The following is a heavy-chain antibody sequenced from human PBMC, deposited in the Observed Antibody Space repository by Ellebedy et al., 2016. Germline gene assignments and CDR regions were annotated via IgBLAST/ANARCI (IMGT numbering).Heavy chain of an antibody. V-gene: IGHV1-2*02. CDR2: LNTNTGGT. CDR1: GYIFTGYY. D-gene: IGHD1-26*01. CDR3: ARGSAVGATGDAFDI. J-gene: IGHJ3*02. Sequence: ASVKVSCKASGYIFTGYYMDWVRQAPGQGPEWMGWLNTNTGGTNYAQKFQGRVTMTRDTSISTAYMELSRLRSDDTAVYYCARGSAVGATGDAFDIWGQGTMVTVSS.